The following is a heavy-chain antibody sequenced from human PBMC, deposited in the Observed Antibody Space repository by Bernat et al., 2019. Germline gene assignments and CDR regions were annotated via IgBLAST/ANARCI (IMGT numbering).Heavy chain of an antibody. V-gene: IGHV3-33*01. CDR3: ARIRGYSYGQIDY. J-gene: IGHJ4*02. CDR2: IWYDGSNK. Sequence: QVQLVESGGGVVQPGRSLRLSCAASGFTFSSYGMHWVRQAPGKGLEWVAVIWYDGSNKYYADSVKGRFTISRDNSKNTLYLQMNSLRAEDTAMYYCARIRGYSYGQIDYWGQGTLVTVSS. D-gene: IGHD5-18*01. CDR1: GFTFSSYG.